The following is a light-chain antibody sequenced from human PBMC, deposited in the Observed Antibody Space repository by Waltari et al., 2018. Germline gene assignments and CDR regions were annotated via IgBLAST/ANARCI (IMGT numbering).Light chain of an antibody. CDR2: KDT. CDR1: ALPKQY. J-gene: IGLJ2*01. CDR3: QTTDSSGIYS. V-gene: IGLV3-25*03. Sequence: SYALTQPPSVSVSPGQTATITCSGDALPKQYVYWYQQRPGRAPVLVIYKDTERPSGIPERFSGSSSGTTVSLTLSGVQAEDEADYYCQTTDSSGIYSVGGGTKLTVL.